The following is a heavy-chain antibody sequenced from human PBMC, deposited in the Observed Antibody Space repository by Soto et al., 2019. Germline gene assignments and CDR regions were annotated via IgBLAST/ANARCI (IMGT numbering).Heavy chain of an antibody. CDR3: ARELRFGEDYYGMDV. CDR2: IYYSGST. D-gene: IGHD3-10*01. CDR1: GGSISSGGYY. Sequence: QVQLQESGPGLVKPSQTLSLTCTVSGGSISSGGYYWSWIRQHPGKGLEWIGYIYYSGSTYYNPSLNSRVTISVDTSKNQCSLKLSYVTAADTAVYYCARELRFGEDYYGMDVWGQGTTVTVSS. V-gene: IGHV4-31*03. J-gene: IGHJ6*02.